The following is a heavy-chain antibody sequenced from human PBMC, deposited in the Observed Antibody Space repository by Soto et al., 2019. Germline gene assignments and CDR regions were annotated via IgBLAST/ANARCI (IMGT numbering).Heavy chain of an antibody. V-gene: IGHV1-69*06. CDR2: IIPLFGTA. D-gene: IGHD5-18*01. Sequence: QVQLVQSGAEVKKPGSSVKVSCKASGGTFSSYAISWVRQAPGHGLEWMGGIIPLFGTANYAQKFQGRVTITADKSTSTAYMELSSLRSEATAVYYCARDESAAMVYYFDYWGQGNLVTVSS. CDR1: GGTFSSYA. J-gene: IGHJ4*02. CDR3: ARDESAAMVYYFDY.